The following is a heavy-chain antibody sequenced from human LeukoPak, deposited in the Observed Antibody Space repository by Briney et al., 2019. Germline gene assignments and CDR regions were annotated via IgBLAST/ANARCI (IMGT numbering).Heavy chain of an antibody. J-gene: IGHJ6*02. V-gene: IGHV4-30-2*01. D-gene: IGHD5-18*01. Sequence: SQTLSLTCTVSGGSISSGGYYWSWIRQPPGKGLEWIGEINHSGSTNYNPSLKSRVTISVDTSKNQFSLKLSSVTAADTAVYYCARLRYSYGYPNRYYYYGMDVWGQGTTVTVSS. CDR3: ARLRYSYGYPNRYYYYGMDV. CDR1: GGSISSGGYY. CDR2: INHSGST.